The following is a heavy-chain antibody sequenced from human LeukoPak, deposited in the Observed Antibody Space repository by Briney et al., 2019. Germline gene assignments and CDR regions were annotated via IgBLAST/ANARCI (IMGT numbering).Heavy chain of an antibody. CDR1: GFTFSSYG. Sequence: GGSLRLSCAASGFTFSSYGMHWVRQAPGKGPEWVAVISYDGSNKYYADSVKGRFTISRDNSKNTLYLQMNSLRAEDTAVYYCAKDYYDSSGYYFASCYFDYWGQGTLVTVSS. D-gene: IGHD3-22*01. J-gene: IGHJ4*02. CDR3: AKDYYDSSGYYFASCYFDY. CDR2: ISYDGSNK. V-gene: IGHV3-30*18.